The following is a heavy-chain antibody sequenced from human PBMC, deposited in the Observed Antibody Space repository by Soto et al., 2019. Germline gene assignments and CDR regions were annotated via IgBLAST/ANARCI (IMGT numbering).Heavy chain of an antibody. CDR2: IYYSGST. D-gene: IGHD5-18*01. CDR1: GGSISSTSYY. Sequence: SETLSLTCTVSGGSISSTSYYWGWIRQPPGKGLEWIGSIYYSGSTYYNPSLKSRVTISVDTSKNQFSLKLSSVTAADTAVYYCARHIAGDTATENWLDPWGQGTLVTVSS. CDR3: ARHIAGDTATENWLDP. J-gene: IGHJ5*02. V-gene: IGHV4-39*01.